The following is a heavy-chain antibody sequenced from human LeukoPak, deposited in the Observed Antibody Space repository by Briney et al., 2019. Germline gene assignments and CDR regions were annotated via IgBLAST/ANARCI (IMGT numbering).Heavy chain of an antibody. J-gene: IGHJ3*01. V-gene: IGHV4-4*07. CDR1: GVSMSRYF. CDR3: AGFLLVSVPHDTIDL. CDR2: ISTSGTT. D-gene: IGHD2/OR15-2a*01. Sequence: SETLSLTCTISGVSMSRYFWTWLRQPAGKGLEWIGRISTSGTTNYNPSLKSRVTMSLDTSKNQLSLRLTSVTTADTALYYCAGFLLVSVPHDTIDLWGQGTMVTVSS.